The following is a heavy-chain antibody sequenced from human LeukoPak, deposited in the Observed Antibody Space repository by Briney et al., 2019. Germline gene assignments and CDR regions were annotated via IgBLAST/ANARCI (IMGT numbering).Heavy chain of an antibody. CDR3: ARDVRAVAGHFDS. CDR2: INPNRGGT. V-gene: IGHV1-2*02. Sequence: ASVKVSCKASGYTFTGYYMHWVRQAPGQGLEWMGWINPNRGGTNYAQKFQGRVTMTRDTSISTAYMELSRLRSDDTAVYYCARDVRAVAGHFDSWGQGTLVTVSS. D-gene: IGHD6-19*01. CDR1: GYTFTGYY. J-gene: IGHJ4*02.